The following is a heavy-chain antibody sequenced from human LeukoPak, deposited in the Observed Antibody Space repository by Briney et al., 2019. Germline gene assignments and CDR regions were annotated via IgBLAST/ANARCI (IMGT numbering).Heavy chain of an antibody. CDR1: GGSISSYY. J-gene: IGHJ6*02. CDR3: ARGGSSWPRAGMDV. CDR2: IYYSGST. V-gene: IGHV4-59*01. Sequence: SETLSLTCTVSGGSISSYYWSWIRQPPGKGLEWIGYIYYSGSTNYNPSLKSRVTISVDTSKNQFSLKLSSVTAADTAVYYCARGGSSWPRAGMDVWGQGTTVTVSS. D-gene: IGHD6-13*01.